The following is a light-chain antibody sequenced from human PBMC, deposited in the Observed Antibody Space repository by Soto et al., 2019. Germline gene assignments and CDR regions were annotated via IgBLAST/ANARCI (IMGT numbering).Light chain of an antibody. J-gene: IGKJ3*01. CDR2: GAS. CDR3: QLYGSSPFT. V-gene: IGKV3-20*01. Sequence: EIVLTQSPGTLSLSPGERATLSCRASQSVSSNYLTWYQQKPGQAPRLLIYGASSRATGIPDRFSGSGSGTDFTLTISRLEPEDFAVYYCQLYGSSPFTFGPGTKVAFK. CDR1: QSVSSNY.